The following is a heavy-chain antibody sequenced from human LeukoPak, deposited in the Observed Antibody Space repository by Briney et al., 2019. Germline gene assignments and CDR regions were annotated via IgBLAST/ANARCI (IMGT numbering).Heavy chain of an antibody. CDR2: ISPDGSQQ. CDR1: GFTFSTYG. CDR3: AKYYGGYGALDS. J-gene: IGHJ4*02. D-gene: IGHD4-17*01. Sequence: GGSLRLSCAASGFTFSTYGMHWVRQAPGKGLEWVAVISPDGSQQHYADSVKGRFTISRDNSKNTLYVQVNSLRPEDTAIYYCAKYYGGYGALDSWGQGTLVTVSP. V-gene: IGHV3-30*18.